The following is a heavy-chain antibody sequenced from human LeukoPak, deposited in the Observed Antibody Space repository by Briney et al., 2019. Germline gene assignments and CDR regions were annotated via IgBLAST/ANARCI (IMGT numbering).Heavy chain of an antibody. CDR1: GYSISSGYY. Sequence: SETLSLTCTVSGYSISSGYYWGWIRQPPGKGLEWIGSIYHSGSTYYNPSLKSRVTISVDTSKNQFSLKLSSVTAADTAVYYCARGERPGPDYWGQGTLVTVSS. J-gene: IGHJ4*02. D-gene: IGHD6-25*01. V-gene: IGHV4-38-2*02. CDR2: IYHSGST. CDR3: ARGERPGPDY.